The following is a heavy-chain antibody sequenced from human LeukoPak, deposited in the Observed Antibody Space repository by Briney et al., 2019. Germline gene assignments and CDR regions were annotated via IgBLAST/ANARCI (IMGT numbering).Heavy chain of an antibody. Sequence: PSETLSLTCAVYGGSFSGYYWNWIRQPPGKGLEWIGEINHSGSTNYNPSLTSRVTISVDTSKNQFSLKLNSVTAADTAVYYCARYDKRGWQLVRNAFDIWGQGTMVTVSS. CDR1: GGSFSGYY. CDR2: INHSGST. CDR3: ARYDKRGWQLVRNAFDI. D-gene: IGHD6-6*01. V-gene: IGHV4-34*01. J-gene: IGHJ3*02.